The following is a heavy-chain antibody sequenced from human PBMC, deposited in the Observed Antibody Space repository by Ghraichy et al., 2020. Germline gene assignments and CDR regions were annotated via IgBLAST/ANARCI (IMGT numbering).Heavy chain of an antibody. V-gene: IGHV4-34*01. CDR1: GGSFSGYY. D-gene: IGHD3-22*01. CDR2: INHSGST. CDR3: ARVPFRRYYDSSGRGLDY. J-gene: IGHJ4*02. Sequence: SETLSLTCAVYGGSFSGYYWSWIRQPPGKGLEWIGEINHSGSTNYNPSLKSRVTISVDTSKNQFSLKLSSVTAADTAVYYCARVPFRRYYDSSGRGLDYWGQGTLVTVSS.